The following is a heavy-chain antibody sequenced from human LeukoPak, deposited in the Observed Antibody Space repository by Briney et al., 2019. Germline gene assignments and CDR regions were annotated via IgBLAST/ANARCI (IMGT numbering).Heavy chain of an antibody. CDR2: ISGSGGST. CDR1: GFTFSSYA. Sequence: GGPLRLSCAASGFTFSSYAMSWVRQAPGKGLEWVSAISGSGGSTYYADSVKGRFTISRDNSKNTLYLQMNSLRAEDTAVYYCATRSSSGWFGGLYFDYWGQGTLVTVSS. J-gene: IGHJ4*02. CDR3: ATRSSSGWFGGLYFDY. V-gene: IGHV3-23*01. D-gene: IGHD6-19*01.